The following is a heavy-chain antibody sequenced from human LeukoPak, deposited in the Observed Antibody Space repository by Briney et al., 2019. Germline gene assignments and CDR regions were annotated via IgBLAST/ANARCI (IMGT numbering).Heavy chain of an antibody. V-gene: IGHV3-7*03. CDR2: IKQDGSEK. J-gene: IGHJ3*02. CDR3: AKGMSLLAWRSDAFDI. CDR1: GFTFSRYS. D-gene: IGHD5-12*01. Sequence: QTGGSLRLSCAASGFTFSRYSMSWVRQAPGKGLEWVANIKQDGSEKYYVDSVKGRFTISRDNSKNTLYLQMNSLRAEDTAVYYCAKGMSLLAWRSDAFDIWGQGTMVTVSS.